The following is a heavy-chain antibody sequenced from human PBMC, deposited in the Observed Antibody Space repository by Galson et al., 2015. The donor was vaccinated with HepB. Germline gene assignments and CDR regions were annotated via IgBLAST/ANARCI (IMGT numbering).Heavy chain of an antibody. V-gene: IGHV3-23*01. J-gene: IGHJ4*02. CDR3: AKVFRLGWGPLGR. D-gene: IGHD3/OR15-3a*01. CDR2: ISGSGGST. Sequence: LRLSCAASGFTFSSYAMSWVRQAPGKGLEWVSAISGSGGSTYYADSVKGRFTISRDNSKNTLYLQMNSLRAEDTAVYYCAKVFRLGWGPLGRWGQGTLVTVSS. CDR1: GFTFSSYA.